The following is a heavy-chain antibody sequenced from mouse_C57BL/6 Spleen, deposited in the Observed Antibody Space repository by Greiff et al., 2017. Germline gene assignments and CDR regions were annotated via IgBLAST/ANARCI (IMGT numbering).Heavy chain of an antibody. CDR2: LYPGDGDT. CDR3: ARLSGGYFDY. D-gene: IGHD1-3*01. CDR1: GYAFSSSW. V-gene: IGHV1-82*01. J-gene: IGHJ2*01. Sequence: VQLQQSGPELVKPGASVKISCKASGYAFSSSWLNWVKQRPGTGLEWIGRLYPGDGDTNYNGKFKGKATLTADKSSSTAYMQLSSLTSEDSAVYFCARLSGGYFDYWGQGTTLTVSS.